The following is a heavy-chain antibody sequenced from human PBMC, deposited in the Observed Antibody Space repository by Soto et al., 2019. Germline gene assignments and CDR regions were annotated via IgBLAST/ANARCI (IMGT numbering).Heavy chain of an antibody. D-gene: IGHD3-9*01. CDR1: GGSFSGYY. J-gene: IGHJ6*03. Sequence: QVQLQQWGAGLLKPSETLSLTCAVYGGSFSGYYWSWIRQPPGKGLEWIGEINHSGSTNYNPSLKDRLTISVDTSKNQFSLKLSSVTAADTAVYYCARGPPLLRYFDWLLGYYYYYMDVWGKGTTVTVSS. CDR3: ARGPPLLRYFDWLLGYYYYYMDV. V-gene: IGHV4-34*01. CDR2: INHSGST.